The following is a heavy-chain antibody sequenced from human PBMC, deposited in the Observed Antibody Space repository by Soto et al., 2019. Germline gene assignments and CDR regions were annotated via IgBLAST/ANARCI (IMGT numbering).Heavy chain of an antibody. D-gene: IGHD3-10*01. Sequence: EVQLVESGGGLVQPGRSLRLSCAASGFTFGDYAMHWVRQAPGKGLEWVSGISWNSGSIGYADSVKGRFTISRDNAKNALYLHMNSLRAEDTALYYCAKESAHYYGSGSYYNPIDYWGQGSLVTVSS. CDR3: AKESAHYYGSGSYYNPIDY. J-gene: IGHJ4*02. V-gene: IGHV3-9*01. CDR1: GFTFGDYA. CDR2: ISWNSGSI.